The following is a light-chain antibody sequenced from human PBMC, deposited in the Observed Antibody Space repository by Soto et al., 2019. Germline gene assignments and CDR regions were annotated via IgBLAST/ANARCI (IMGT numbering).Light chain of an antibody. CDR3: SSYTSSTTLDVV. CDR2: EVS. CDR1: SSDIGGHNY. Sequence: QSALTQPASVSGSPGQSITISCTGTSSDIGGHNYVFWYQHHPGTAPKLMIYEVSNRPSGVSNRFSGSKSGNTASLTISGLQAEDEADYYCSSYTSSTTLDVVFGGGIKVTV. J-gene: IGLJ2*01. V-gene: IGLV2-14*01.